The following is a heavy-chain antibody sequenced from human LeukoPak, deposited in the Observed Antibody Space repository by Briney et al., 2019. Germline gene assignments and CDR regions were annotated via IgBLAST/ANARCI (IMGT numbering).Heavy chain of an antibody. J-gene: IGHJ4*02. Sequence: GGSLRLSCAASGFTFSSYWMSWVRQAPGKGLEWVSSISSSSSHIYYADSVKGRFTISRHNAKNSLYLQMNSLRAEDTAVYYCARISSSWHYFDYWGQGTLVTVSS. D-gene: IGHD6-13*01. CDR1: GFTFSSYW. CDR3: ARISSSWHYFDY. CDR2: ISSSSSHI. V-gene: IGHV3-21*01.